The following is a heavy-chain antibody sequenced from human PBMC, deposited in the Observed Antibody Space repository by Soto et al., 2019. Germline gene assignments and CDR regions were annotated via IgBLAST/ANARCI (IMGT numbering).Heavy chain of an antibody. V-gene: IGHV3-30-3*01. CDR1: GSPFD. CDR3: ARGPTHGAFDL. J-gene: IGHJ3*01. Sequence: QVQLVEFGGGVVQPGRSLRLSCVASGSPFDVHWVRQAPGKGPEWVAHIVPDGRYQNWADSVKGRFTGSRDNAKNTVYLQMDSLRTEDTAVYYCARGPTHGAFDLWGQGTMVTVSS. CDR2: IVPDGRYQ.